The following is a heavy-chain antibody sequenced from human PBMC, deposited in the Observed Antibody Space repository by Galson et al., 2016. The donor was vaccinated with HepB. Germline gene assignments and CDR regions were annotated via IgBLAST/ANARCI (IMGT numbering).Heavy chain of an antibody. Sequence: SETLSLTCIVSGVSISSSGYYRGWIRQPLGKGPEWIGIIYSTGSTYYNPSLKSRVTISVDTSKNQLSLRLNSVTAADTAIYYCARQGRGGASGTFDYWGQGTLVTVSS. CDR2: IYSTGST. J-gene: IGHJ4*02. D-gene: IGHD3-10*01. CDR3: ARQGRGGASGTFDY. V-gene: IGHV4-39*01. CDR1: GVSISSSGYY.